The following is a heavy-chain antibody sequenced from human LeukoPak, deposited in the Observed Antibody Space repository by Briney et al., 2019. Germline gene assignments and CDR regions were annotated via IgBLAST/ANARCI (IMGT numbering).Heavy chain of an antibody. CDR3: ARSVVAATPYFDY. CDR1: GGSISSSNW. J-gene: IGHJ4*02. D-gene: IGHD2-15*01. CDR2: IYHSGST. Sequence: SGTLSLTCAVSGGSISSSNWWSWVRQPPGKGLEWIGEIYHSGSTNYNPSLKSRVTISVDKSKNQFSLKLSPVTAADTAVYYCARSVVAATPYFDYWGQGTLVTVSS. V-gene: IGHV4-4*02.